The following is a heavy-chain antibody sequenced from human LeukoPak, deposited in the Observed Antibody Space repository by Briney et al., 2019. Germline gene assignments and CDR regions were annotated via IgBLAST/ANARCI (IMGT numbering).Heavy chain of an antibody. J-gene: IGHJ6*03. V-gene: IGHV4-34*01. CDR1: GGSFSGYY. CDR3: ARTHYYMDV. CDR2: INHSGST. Sequence: SETLSLTCADYGGSFSGYYWSWIRQPPGKGLEWIGEINHSGSTNYNPSLKSRVTISVDTSKNQFSLKLSSVTAADTAVYYCARTHYYMDVWGKGTTVTVSS.